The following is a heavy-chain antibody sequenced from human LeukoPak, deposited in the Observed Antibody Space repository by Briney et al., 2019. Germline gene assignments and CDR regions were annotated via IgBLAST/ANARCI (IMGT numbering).Heavy chain of an antibody. D-gene: IGHD3-22*01. Sequence: GGSLRLSCAASGFTFSSYGMHWVRQAPGKGLEWVAVISYDGSNKYYADSVKGRFTISRGNSKNTLYLQMNSLRAEDTAVYYCAKDSFGSGYYYLDAFDIWGQGTMVTVSS. CDR2: ISYDGSNK. CDR1: GFTFSSYG. J-gene: IGHJ3*02. V-gene: IGHV3-30*18. CDR3: AKDSFGSGYYYLDAFDI.